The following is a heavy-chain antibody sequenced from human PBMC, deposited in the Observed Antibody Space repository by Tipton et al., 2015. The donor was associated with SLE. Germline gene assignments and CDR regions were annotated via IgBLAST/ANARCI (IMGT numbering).Heavy chain of an antibody. J-gene: IGHJ6*04. CDR2: FYHSANT. D-gene: IGHD3-3*01. Sequence: TLSLTCIVSRYSISSGYYWGWMRQAPGKELEWIGSFYHSANTYYNPSLTSRVTISADTSKNQFSLRLTSVTAADTAVYYCARLQYIFGGMDVWGEGTTVTVSS. CDR1: RYSISSGYY. CDR3: ARLQYIFGGMDV. V-gene: IGHV4-38-2*02.